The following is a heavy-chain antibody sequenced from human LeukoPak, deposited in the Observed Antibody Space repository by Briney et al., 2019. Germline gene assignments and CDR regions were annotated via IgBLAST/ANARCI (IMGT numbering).Heavy chain of an antibody. J-gene: IGHJ4*02. CDR2: IYYSGST. CDR1: GGSISRYS. Sequence: SETLSLTCTVSGGSISRYSWSWIRQPPGKGLEWIGYIYYSGSTNYNPSLKSRVTISVDTSKNQFSLKLSSVTAADTAVYYCARAPYGSGSYYDYWGQGTLVTVSS. V-gene: IGHV4-59*01. D-gene: IGHD3-10*01. CDR3: ARAPYGSGSYYDY.